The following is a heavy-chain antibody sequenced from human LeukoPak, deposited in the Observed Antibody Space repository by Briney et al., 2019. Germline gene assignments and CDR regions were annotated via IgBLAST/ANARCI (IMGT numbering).Heavy chain of an antibody. CDR3: AGPSGYDPYYFDY. Sequence: ASVKVSCKASGYXFTGYYIHWVRQAPGQGLEWMGCINPNSGGTDYAQKFQGRVTMTRDTSISTAYMELSRLTSDDTAVYYCAGPSGYDPYYFDYWGQGTLVAVSS. J-gene: IGHJ4*02. D-gene: IGHD5-12*01. V-gene: IGHV1-2*02. CDR1: GYXFTGYY. CDR2: INPNSGGT.